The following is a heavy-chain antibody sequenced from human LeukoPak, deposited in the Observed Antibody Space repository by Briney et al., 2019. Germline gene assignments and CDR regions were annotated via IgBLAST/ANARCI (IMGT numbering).Heavy chain of an antibody. V-gene: IGHV1-8*01. D-gene: IGHD6-19*01. CDR3: ATPIAVAGTDAFDI. Sequence: ASVTVSCKASGYTFTSYDINWVRQATGQGLEWMGWMNPNSGNTGYAQKFQGRVTMTRNTSISTAYMELSSLRSEDTAVYYCATPIAVAGTDAFDIWGQGTMVTVSS. J-gene: IGHJ3*02. CDR1: GYTFTSYD. CDR2: MNPNSGNT.